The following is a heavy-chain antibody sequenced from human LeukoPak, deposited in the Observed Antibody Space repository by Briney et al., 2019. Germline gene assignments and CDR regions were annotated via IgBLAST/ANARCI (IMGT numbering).Heavy chain of an antibody. J-gene: IGHJ4*02. CDR3: AKGGHGDLSIFDY. Sequence: GGSLRLSCAVSGFTVSGNYMSWVRQAPGKGLEWVSAISGSGGSTYYADSVKGRFTISRDNSKNTLYLQMNSLRAEDTAVYYCAKGGHGDLSIFDYWGQGTLVSVSS. D-gene: IGHD4-17*01. CDR1: GFTVSGNY. V-gene: IGHV3-23*01. CDR2: ISGSGGST.